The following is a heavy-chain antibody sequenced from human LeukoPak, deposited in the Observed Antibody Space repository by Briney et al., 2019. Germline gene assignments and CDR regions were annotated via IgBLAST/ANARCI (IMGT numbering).Heavy chain of an antibody. CDR1: GFTFSTYT. CDR2: ISSSSYYI. J-gene: IGHJ4*02. V-gene: IGHV3-21*04. CDR3: ARDRRANLIAAADFHY. Sequence: GGSLRLSCTASGFTFSTYTMNWVRQAPGKGLEWVSSISSSSYYIYYADSVKGRFTISRDNAKNSLYLQMNSLRAEDTAVYYCARDRRANLIAAADFHYWGQGTLVTVSS. D-gene: IGHD6-13*01.